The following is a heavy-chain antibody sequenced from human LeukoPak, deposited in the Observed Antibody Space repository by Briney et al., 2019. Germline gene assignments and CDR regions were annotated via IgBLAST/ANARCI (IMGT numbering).Heavy chain of an antibody. D-gene: IGHD3-22*01. CDR2: IIPIFGTA. CDR3: AKAWGHYYDSTTHLGGYFDY. CDR1: GGTFSSYA. J-gene: IGHJ4*02. V-gene: IGHV1-69*13. Sequence: ASVKVSCKASGGTFSSYAISWVRQAPGQGLEWMGGIIPIFGTANYAQKFQGRVTITADESTSTAYMELSGLRSEDTAVYYCAKAWGHYYDSTTHLGGYFDYWGQGTLVTVSS.